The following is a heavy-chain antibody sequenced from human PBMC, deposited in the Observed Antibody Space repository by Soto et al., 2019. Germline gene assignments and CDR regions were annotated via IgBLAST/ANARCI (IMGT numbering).Heavy chain of an antibody. Sequence: QVQLQESGPGLVKPSETLSLTCTVSGGSINNHYWSWIRQPPGKGLEWLGYVSYHGITNYYPSLKSRVTMAVDTATIPLTLKLPSLTAADAAMYYCTRANSYAEYWGQGTLVTASS. J-gene: IGHJ4*02. V-gene: IGHV4-59*11. CDR2: VSYHGIT. D-gene: IGHD2-8*01. CDR1: GGSINNHY. CDR3: TRANSYAEY.